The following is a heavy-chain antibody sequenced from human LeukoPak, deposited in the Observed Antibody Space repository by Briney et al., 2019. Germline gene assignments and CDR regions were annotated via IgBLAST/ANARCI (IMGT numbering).Heavy chain of an antibody. D-gene: IGHD6-19*01. CDR3: ARGQSSGWKGGKDFDY. V-gene: IGHV3-33*08. J-gene: IGHJ4*02. Sequence: GGSLRLSCAASGFTFSTYWMTWVRQAPGKGLEWVAVIWYDGSNKYYADSVKGRFTISRDNSKNTLYLQMNSLRAEDTAVYYCARGQSSGWKGGKDFDYWGQGTLVTVSS. CDR2: IWYDGSNK. CDR1: GFTFSTYW.